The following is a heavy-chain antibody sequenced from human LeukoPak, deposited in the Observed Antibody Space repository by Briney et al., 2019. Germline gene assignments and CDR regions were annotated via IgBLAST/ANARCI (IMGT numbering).Heavy chain of an antibody. V-gene: IGHV4-4*02. CDR1: GGSISSSNW. D-gene: IGHD3-9*01. Sequence: SSETLSLTCAVSGGSISSSNWWSWVRQPPGKGLEWIGEIYHSGSTNYNPSLKSRVTISVDKSKNQFSLKLSSVTAADTAVYYCARVTNYDILTGYSWGYYYYGMDVWGQGTTVTVSS. J-gene: IGHJ6*02. CDR3: ARVTNYDILTGYSWGYYYYGMDV. CDR2: IYHSGST.